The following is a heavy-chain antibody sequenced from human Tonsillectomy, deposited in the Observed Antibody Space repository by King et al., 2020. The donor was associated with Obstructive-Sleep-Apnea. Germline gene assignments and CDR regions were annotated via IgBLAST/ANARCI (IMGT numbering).Heavy chain of an antibody. Sequence: VQLVESGGGVVQPGGSLRLSCAASGFTFRSYGMHWVRQAPGKGLEWVAFMKHDEGNKHYADSVKGRFTISRDNSKNPLFLHMSSLRAEDTAVYYCAKDYSSWYNYYAMDVWGQGTTVTVSS. CDR2: MKHDEGNK. J-gene: IGHJ6*02. D-gene: IGHD6-13*01. CDR3: AKDYSSWYNYYAMDV. V-gene: IGHV3-30*02. CDR1: GFTFRSYG.